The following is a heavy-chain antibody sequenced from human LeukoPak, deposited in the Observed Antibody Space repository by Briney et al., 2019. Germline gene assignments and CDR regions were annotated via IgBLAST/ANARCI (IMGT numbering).Heavy chain of an antibody. V-gene: IGHV1-2*02. CDR1: GYTFTGYY. Sequence: ASVKVSGKASGYTFTGYYMHWVRQAPGQGLEWMGWINPNSGGANYAQKFQGRVTMTRDTSISTAYMELSRLRSDDTAVYYCARDLATVTTSGYWGQGTLVTVSS. D-gene: IGHD4-17*01. CDR2: INPNSGGA. CDR3: ARDLATVTTSGY. J-gene: IGHJ4*02.